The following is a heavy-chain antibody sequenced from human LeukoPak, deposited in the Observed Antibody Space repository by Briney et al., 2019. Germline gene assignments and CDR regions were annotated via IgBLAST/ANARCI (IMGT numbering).Heavy chain of an antibody. V-gene: IGHV4-38-2*01. CDR2: IYRSGNT. CDR1: GFSISSDYY. Sequence: SETLSLTCAVSGFSISSDYYWGWIRQPPGKGLEWIGSIYRSGNTYSNSSLKSRVILSIDTSKNHFSLRLTSVTTADTAVYYCARHSVATPSDAWGQGTLVTVSS. J-gene: IGHJ5*02. D-gene: IGHD4-23*01. CDR3: ARHSVATPSDA.